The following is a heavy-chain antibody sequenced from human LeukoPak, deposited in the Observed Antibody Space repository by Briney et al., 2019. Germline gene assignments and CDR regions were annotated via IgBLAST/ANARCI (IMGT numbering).Heavy chain of an antibody. CDR1: GYTFTSYA. V-gene: IGHV7-4-1*02. CDR3: ARESGPILGLWSTVDY. Sequence: AASVKVSCKASGYTFTSYAMNWVRQAPGQGLEWMGWINTNTGNPTYAQGFTGRFVFSLDTSVSTAYLQISSLKAEDTAIHYCARESGPILGLWSTVDYWGQGTLVTVSS. CDR2: INTNTGNP. D-gene: IGHD5-18*01. J-gene: IGHJ4*02.